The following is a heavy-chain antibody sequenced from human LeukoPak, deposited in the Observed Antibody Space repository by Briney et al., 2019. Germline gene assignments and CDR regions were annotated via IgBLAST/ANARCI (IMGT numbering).Heavy chain of an antibody. J-gene: IGHJ4*02. Sequence: GGSLRLSCAASGFTFSSHSMNWVRQAPGKGLEWVSSISSSSSYIYYADSVKGRLTISRDNAKNSLYLQMNSLRAEDTAVYYCARGRGWYQGDYWGQGTLVTVSS. CDR3: ARGRGWYQGDY. D-gene: IGHD6-19*01. V-gene: IGHV3-21*01. CDR1: GFTFSSHS. CDR2: ISSSSSYI.